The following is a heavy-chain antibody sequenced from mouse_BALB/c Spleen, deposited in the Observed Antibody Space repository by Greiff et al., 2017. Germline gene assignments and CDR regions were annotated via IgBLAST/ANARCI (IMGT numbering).Heavy chain of an antibody. CDR2: INPSTGYT. D-gene: IGHD1-1*01. V-gene: IGHV1-7*01. CDR3: ARLGYYGSSYGYFDV. CDR1: GYTFTSYW. Sequence: QVQLQQSGAELAKPGASVKMSCKASGYTFTSYWMHWVKQRPGQGLEWIGYINPSTGYTEYNQKFKDKATLTADKSSSTAYMQLSSLTSEDSAVYYCARLGYYGSSYGYFDVWGAGTTVNVSS. J-gene: IGHJ1*01.